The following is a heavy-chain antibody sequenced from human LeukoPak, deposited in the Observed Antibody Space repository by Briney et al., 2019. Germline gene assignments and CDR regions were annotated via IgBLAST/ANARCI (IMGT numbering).Heavy chain of an antibody. CDR3: ARDWGAVADDAFDI. D-gene: IGHD6-19*01. CDR1: GYTFTGYY. CDR2: INPNSGGT. J-gene: IGHJ3*02. Sequence: ASVKVSCKASGYTFTGYYMHWVRQAPGHGLEWMGWINPNSGGTNYAQKFQGRVTMTRDTSISTAYMELSRLRSDDTAVYYCARDWGAVADDAFDIWGQGTMVTVSS. V-gene: IGHV1-2*02.